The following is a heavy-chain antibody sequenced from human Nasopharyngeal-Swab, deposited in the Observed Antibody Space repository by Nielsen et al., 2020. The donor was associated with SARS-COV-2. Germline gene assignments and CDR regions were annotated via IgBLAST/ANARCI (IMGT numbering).Heavy chain of an antibody. J-gene: IGHJ6*02. Sequence: GGSLRLSCAASGFTFRDYSMNWVRQAPGKGLEWVSSIGRYGTDIFHADSVKGRFSVFRDAANKSIYLQMRSLRAEDTAVYYCARGTVFGVANGMDVWVQGTTVTVSS. V-gene: IGHV3-21*01. CDR3: ARGTVFGVANGMDV. D-gene: IGHD3-3*01. CDR1: GFTFRDYS. CDR2: IGRYGTDI.